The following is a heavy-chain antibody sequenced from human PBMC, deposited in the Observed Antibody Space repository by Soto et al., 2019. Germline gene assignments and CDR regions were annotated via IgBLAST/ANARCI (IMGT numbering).Heavy chain of an antibody. V-gene: IGHV1-69*08. CDR3: VKDSPIVSGFSGHDDIDS. D-gene: IGHD5-12*01. CDR2: IIPMLDIT. CDR1: GGTFSNHI. Sequence: QVQLMQSGAEVKKHGSSVKVSCKASGGTFSNHIITWVRQAPGQGPEWMGRIIPMLDITNYAQKFQGRVTINEEKSKTTAYMEESRLSPEDTAIYYCVKDSPIVSGFSGHDDIDSWGQGTQVPVAS. J-gene: IGHJ4*02.